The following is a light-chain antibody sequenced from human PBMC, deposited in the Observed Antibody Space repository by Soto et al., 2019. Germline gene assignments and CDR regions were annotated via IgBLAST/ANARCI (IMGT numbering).Light chain of an antibody. CDR3: QQRATWPWT. J-gene: IGKJ1*01. CDR2: DTS. V-gene: IGKV3-11*01. CDR1: QSIAIY. Sequence: IVLTQSPATLSFSPGEEATLSCRVSQSIAIYLAWYQQKSGQSPRLLIYDTSNRAPGIPDRFSGSASGTDFTLTISSLEPEDFAVYYCQQRATWPWTFGQGTTVEIK.